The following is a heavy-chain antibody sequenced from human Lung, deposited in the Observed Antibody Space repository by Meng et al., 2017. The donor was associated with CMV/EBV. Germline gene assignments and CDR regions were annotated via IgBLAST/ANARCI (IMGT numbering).Heavy chain of an antibody. Sequence: SCAASGFTFSNYAMSWVRQAPGKGLEWVSDISASGSRLYYADSVTGRFTISRDNSKNTLYLQMNSLRAEDTAVYYCAKTEYYDSSGYDKWGQGTLVTVSS. J-gene: IGHJ4*02. D-gene: IGHD3-22*01. CDR2: ISASGSRL. CDR1: GFTFSNYA. CDR3: AKTEYYDSSGYDK. V-gene: IGHV3-23*01.